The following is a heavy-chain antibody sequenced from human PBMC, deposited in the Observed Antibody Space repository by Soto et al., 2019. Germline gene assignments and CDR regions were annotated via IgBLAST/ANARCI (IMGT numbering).Heavy chain of an antibody. Sequence: QVQLVESGGGVVQPGRSLRLSCAASGFTFSSYGMHWVRQAPGKGLEWVAVIWYDGSNKYYADSVKGRFTISRDNSKNTLYLQMNSLKAEDTAVYYCARVQIPGYSSSSFDYWGQGTLVTVSS. J-gene: IGHJ4*02. CDR1: GFTFSSYG. V-gene: IGHV3-33*01. CDR2: IWYDGSNK. CDR3: ARVQIPGYSSSSFDY. D-gene: IGHD6-13*01.